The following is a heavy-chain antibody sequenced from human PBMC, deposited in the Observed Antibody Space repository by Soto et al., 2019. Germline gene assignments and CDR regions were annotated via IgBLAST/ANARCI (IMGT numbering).Heavy chain of an antibody. J-gene: IGHJ4*02. CDR2: ISGSSSYI. CDR1: GFTFSSYA. D-gene: IGHD2-2*01. V-gene: IGHV3-21*01. CDR3: ATSIVVVPAAMTYYYGSGSSYFDY. Sequence: EVQLLESGGGLVQPGGSLRLSCAASGFTFSSYAMSWVRQAPGKGLEWVSAISGSSSYIYYADSVKGRFTISRDNAKNSLYLQMNSLRAEDTAVYYCATSIVVVPAAMTYYYGSGSSYFDYWGQGTLVTVAS.